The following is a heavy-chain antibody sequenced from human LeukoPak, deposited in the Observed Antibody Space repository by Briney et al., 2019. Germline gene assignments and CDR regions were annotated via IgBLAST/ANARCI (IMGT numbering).Heavy chain of an antibody. J-gene: IGHJ4*02. D-gene: IGHD5-12*01. Sequence: ASVKVSCKASGYTFTDYYIHWVRQAPGQGLEWMGWIDPDTGGTNLAQKFQGRVTMTTDMSITTAYMELTRLRSDDTAVYYCANWAATIPNFNFWGQGSLVTVSS. V-gene: IGHV1-2*02. CDR3: ANWAATIPNFNF. CDR2: IDPDTGGT. CDR1: GYTFTDYY.